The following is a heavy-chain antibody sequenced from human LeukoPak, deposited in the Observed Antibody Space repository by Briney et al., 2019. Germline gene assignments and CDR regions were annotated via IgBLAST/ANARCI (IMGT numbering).Heavy chain of an antibody. CDR2: IYTSGST. V-gene: IGHV4-61*02. J-gene: IGHJ4*02. Sequence: PSETLSLTCTVSGGSISSASYYWSWIRQPAGKGLEWIGRIYTSGSTNYNPSLKSRVTISVDTSKNQFSLKLRSVTAADTAVYYCARLFVGSSTGRSLDYWGQGTLVTVSS. D-gene: IGHD6-13*01. CDR1: GGSISSASYY. CDR3: ARLFVGSSTGRSLDY.